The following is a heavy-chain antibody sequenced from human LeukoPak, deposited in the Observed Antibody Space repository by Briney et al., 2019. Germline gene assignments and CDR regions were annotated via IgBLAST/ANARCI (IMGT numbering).Heavy chain of an antibody. CDR2: ISGDGGST. CDR1: GFTFDDYA. CDR3: AKDTHKYYYYYYMDV. V-gene: IGHV3-43*02. J-gene: IGHJ6*03. Sequence: PGGSLRLSCAASGFTFDDYAMHWVRQAPGKGLEWVSLISGDGGSTYYADSVKGRFTSSRDNSKNSLYLQMNSLRTEDTALYYCAKDTHKYYYYYYMDVWGKGTTVTVSS.